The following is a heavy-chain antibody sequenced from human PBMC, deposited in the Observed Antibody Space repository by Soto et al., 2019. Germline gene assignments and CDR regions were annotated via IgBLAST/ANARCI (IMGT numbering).Heavy chain of an antibody. D-gene: IGHD4-17*01. J-gene: IGHJ4*02. CDR2: INHSGST. CDR3: ARGTGTTLDY. V-gene: IGHV4-34*01. Sequence: QVQLQQWGAGLLKPSETLSLTCAVYGGSFSGYYWSWIRQPPGKGLEWIGEINHSGSTNYNPSLTSRVTISVDTSKNQFSLKLSSVTAADTAVYYCARGTGTTLDYWGQGTLVTVSS. CDR1: GGSFSGYY.